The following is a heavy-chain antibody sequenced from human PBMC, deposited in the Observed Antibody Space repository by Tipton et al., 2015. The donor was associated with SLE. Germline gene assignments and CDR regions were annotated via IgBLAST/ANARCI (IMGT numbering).Heavy chain of an antibody. V-gene: IGHV4-61*02. Sequence: LSLTCAVSGGSMSSVSDYWSWIRQPAGKGLEWIGRIHTSGSTYSNPSLDSRVTISVDTSKNQFSLKLSSVTAADTAVYYCARSPRGGGYYPYYFDYWGQGTLVTVSS. CDR2: IHTSGST. D-gene: IGHD3-3*01. CDR3: ARSPRGGGYYPYYFDY. CDR1: GGSMSSVSDY. J-gene: IGHJ4*02.